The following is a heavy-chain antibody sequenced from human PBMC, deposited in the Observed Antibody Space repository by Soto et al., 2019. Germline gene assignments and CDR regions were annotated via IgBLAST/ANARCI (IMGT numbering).Heavy chain of an antibody. D-gene: IGHD3-3*01. Sequence: SETLSLTCTVTGGAISGYYWTWIRQSAGEGLEWIGCIYSSGSTNYNPSLKSRVTISLDTSMNHVSLRLSSVTAADTAVYYCARGQRFSDWFDPWGQGTLVTVSS. CDR3: ARGQRFSDWFDP. CDR1: GGAISGYY. CDR2: IYSSGST. V-gene: IGHV4-4*07. J-gene: IGHJ5*02.